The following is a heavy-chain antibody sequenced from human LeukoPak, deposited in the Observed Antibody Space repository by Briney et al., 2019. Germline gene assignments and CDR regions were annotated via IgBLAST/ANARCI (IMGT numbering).Heavy chain of an antibody. CDR1: GFTFSSYS. Sequence: WVSLSLSCAASGFTFSSYSMNWVRQAPGKGLEWVSSISSSSSYIYYADSVKGRFTISRDNAKNSLYLQMNGLRAEDTGVYYCSRDSSMDTIDYWGQGTLVTVSS. CDR3: SRDSSMDTIDY. D-gene: IGHD5-18*01. V-gene: IGHV3-21*01. CDR2: ISSSSSYI. J-gene: IGHJ4*02.